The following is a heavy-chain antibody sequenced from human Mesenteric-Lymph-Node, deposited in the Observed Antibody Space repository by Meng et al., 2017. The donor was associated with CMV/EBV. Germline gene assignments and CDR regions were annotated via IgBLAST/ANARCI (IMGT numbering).Heavy chain of an antibody. D-gene: IGHD3-10*01. Sequence: ASVKVSCKASGGTFSSYAISWVRQAPGQGLEWMGIINPSGGSTSYAQKFQGRVTMTTDTSTSTAHMELRSLRSDDTAVYYCARDERGYYASGGFDFWGQGTLVTVSS. J-gene: IGHJ4*02. V-gene: IGHV1-46*01. CDR2: INPSGGST. CDR3: ARDERGYYASGGFDF. CDR1: GGTFSSYA.